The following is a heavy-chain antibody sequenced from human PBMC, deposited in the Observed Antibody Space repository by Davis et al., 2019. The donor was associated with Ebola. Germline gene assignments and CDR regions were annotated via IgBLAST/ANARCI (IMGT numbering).Heavy chain of an antibody. V-gene: IGHV3-15*01. CDR2: IKSKTDGGTT. J-gene: IGHJ1*01. D-gene: IGHD3-10*01. CDR3: TTGYY. Sequence: GESLKISCAGSGFTFRNYWMSWVRQAPGKGLEWVGRIKSKTDGGTTDYAAPVKGRFSISRDDSTATAYLQMSSLHIDDTGVYYCTTGYYWGQGILVIVSS. CDR1: GFTFRNYW.